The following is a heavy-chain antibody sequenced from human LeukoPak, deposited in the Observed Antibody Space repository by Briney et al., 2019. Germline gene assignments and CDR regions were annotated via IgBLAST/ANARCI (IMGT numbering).Heavy chain of an antibody. CDR1: GFTFSSYA. J-gene: IGHJ4*02. CDR2: ISGSGDST. D-gene: IGHD6-13*01. Sequence: GGSLRLSCAVSGFTFSSYAMSWVRQSPGKGLEWVSAISGSGDSTFYADSVKGRFTLSRDDARNSLYLQMNSLRAEDTALYHCARDLEAAAAGPGYWGQGTLVTVSS. CDR3: ARDLEAAAAGPGY. V-gene: IGHV3-23*01.